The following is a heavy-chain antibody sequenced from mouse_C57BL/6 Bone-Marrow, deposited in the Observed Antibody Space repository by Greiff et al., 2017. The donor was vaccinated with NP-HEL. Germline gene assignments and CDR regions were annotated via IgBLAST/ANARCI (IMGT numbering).Heavy chain of an antibody. V-gene: IGHV1-53*01. CDR2: INPSNGGT. CDR1: GYTFTSYW. D-gene: IGHD1-1*01. CDR3: ARGSFITTVVGYAMDY. J-gene: IGHJ4*01. Sequence: QVQLQQPGTELVKPGASVKLSCKASGYTFTSYWMHWVKQRPGQGLEWIGNINPSNGGTNYNEKFKSKATLTVDKSSSTAYMQLSSLTSEDSAVYYCARGSFITTVVGYAMDYWGQGTSVTVSS.